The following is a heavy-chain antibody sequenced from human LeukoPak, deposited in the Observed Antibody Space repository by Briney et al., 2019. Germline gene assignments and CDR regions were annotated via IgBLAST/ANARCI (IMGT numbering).Heavy chain of an antibody. CDR2: ISGNGVST. D-gene: IGHD3-22*01. V-gene: IGHV3-23*01. Sequence: PGGSLRLSCAASGFTFSSYAMHWVRQAPGKGLEWVSAISGNGVSTYYADSVKGRFTISRDNSKNTPYLQMNSLRAEDTAVYYCAKAPLSYDSSGPFDYWGQGTLVTVSS. J-gene: IGHJ4*02. CDR3: AKAPLSYDSSGPFDY. CDR1: GFTFSSYA.